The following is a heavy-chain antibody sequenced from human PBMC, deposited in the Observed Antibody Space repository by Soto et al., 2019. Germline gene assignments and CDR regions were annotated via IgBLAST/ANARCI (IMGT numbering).Heavy chain of an antibody. Sequence: SVKVSCKASGGTISSYAISWVRQAPGQGLEWMGGIIPIFGTANYAQKFQGRVTITADESTSTAYMELSSLRSEDTAVYHCARDRGAAGNFDYWGQGTLVTVSS. CDR3: ARDRGAAGNFDY. D-gene: IGHD6-13*01. CDR1: GGTISSYA. J-gene: IGHJ4*02. V-gene: IGHV1-69*13. CDR2: IIPIFGTA.